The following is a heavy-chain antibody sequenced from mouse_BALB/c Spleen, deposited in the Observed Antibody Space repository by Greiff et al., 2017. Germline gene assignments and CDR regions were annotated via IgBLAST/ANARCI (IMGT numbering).Heavy chain of an antibody. CDR1: GFTFSDYY. CDR3: ARRAWYYAMDY. D-gene: IGHD3-3*01. Sequence: EVKLMESGGGLVKPGGSLKLSCAASGFTFSDYYMYWVRQTPEKRLEWVATISDGGSYTYYPDSVKGRFTISRDNAKNNLYLQMSSLKSEDTAMYYCARRAWYYAMDYWGQGTSGTVSS. J-gene: IGHJ4*01. CDR2: ISDGGSYT. V-gene: IGHV5-4*02.